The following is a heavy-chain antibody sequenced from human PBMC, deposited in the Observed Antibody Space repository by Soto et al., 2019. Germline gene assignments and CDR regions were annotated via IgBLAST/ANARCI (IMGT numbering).Heavy chain of an antibody. D-gene: IGHD6-13*01. CDR3: VKDESSNWYRGHFRH. CDR1: GFTFDDYA. Sequence: EVQLVESGGGLVQPGRSLRLSCAASGFTFDDYAMHWVRQVPGKGLEWVSGINWNSGSIGYADSVKGRFAISRDNAKNSLHLQMNSLRTEDTAVYYCVKDESSNWYRGHFRHWGQGTMVTVSS. V-gene: IGHV3-9*01. CDR2: INWNSGSI. J-gene: IGHJ1*01.